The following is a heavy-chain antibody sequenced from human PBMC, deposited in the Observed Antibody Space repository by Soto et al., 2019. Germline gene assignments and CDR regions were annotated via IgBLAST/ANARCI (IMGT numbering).Heavy chain of an antibody. J-gene: IGHJ4*02. Sequence: GGSLRLSCAASGFTFNYYWMTWVRQAPGKGLEWVANIKQDGSEKFYVDSVKGRFTISRDNAKNTLYLQMNSLRAEDTAVYYCAKTDLGYCSGGSCYTGLARFDYWGQGTLVTVSS. CDR2: IKQDGSEK. V-gene: IGHV3-7*03. CDR1: GFTFNYYW. CDR3: AKTDLGYCSGGSCYTGLARFDY. D-gene: IGHD2-15*01.